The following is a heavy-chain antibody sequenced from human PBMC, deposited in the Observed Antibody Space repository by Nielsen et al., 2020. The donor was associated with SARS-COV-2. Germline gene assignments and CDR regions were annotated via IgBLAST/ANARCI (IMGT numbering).Heavy chain of an antibody. J-gene: IGHJ3*01. CDR2: IRGQVFGGAK. CDR1: GFSFGEYG. Sequence: GGSLRLSCTTSGFSFGEYGLTWARQAPGKGLEWVGFIRGQVFGGAKEYAASVKDRFVITRDESKSIMYLQMNSLKTEDTAVYFCSRVRAGAFDLWGQGTMVTVSS. D-gene: IGHD6-25*01. V-gene: IGHV3-49*04. CDR3: SRVRAGAFDL.